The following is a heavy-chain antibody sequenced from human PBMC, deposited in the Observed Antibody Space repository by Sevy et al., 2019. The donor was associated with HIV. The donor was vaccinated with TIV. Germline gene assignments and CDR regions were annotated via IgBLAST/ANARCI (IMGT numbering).Heavy chain of an antibody. D-gene: IGHD3-22*01. CDR2: FDPEDGET. J-gene: IGHJ6*02. CDR1: GYTLTELS. Sequence: ASVKVSCKVSGYTLTELSMHWVRQPPGKGLEWMGRFDPEDGETIYAQKFLGRLTMTEDTSTDTAYMDPSSLRSEDTAVYYCATEDITMIPYGLDVWGQGTTVTVSS. CDR3: ATEDITMIPYGLDV. V-gene: IGHV1-24*01.